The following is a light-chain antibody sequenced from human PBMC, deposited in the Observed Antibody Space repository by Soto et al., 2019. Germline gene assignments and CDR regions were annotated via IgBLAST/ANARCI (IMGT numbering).Light chain of an antibody. V-gene: IGKV3-20*01. CDR1: QSVTNSY. Sequence: EIVLTQSPGTLSLSPGERATLSCRASQSVTNSYLAWYQQNPGQAPRLLIYGASSRATGIPDRFSGSGSGTDFTLTISRLEPEDFALYYCQQYGNSPRTFGQGTKLEIK. CDR2: GAS. J-gene: IGKJ2*01. CDR3: QQYGNSPRT.